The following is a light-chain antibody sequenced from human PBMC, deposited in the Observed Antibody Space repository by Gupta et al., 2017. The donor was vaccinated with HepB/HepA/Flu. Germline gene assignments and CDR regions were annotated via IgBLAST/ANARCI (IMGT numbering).Light chain of an antibody. V-gene: IGKV2-28*01. CDR1: KSLVRSNGYNY. Sequence: DIVMTQSPLSLPVTPGEPASISCRSSKSLVRSNGYNYLEWYLQRPGQSPQLLIYLGSNRASGVPDRFTGSGSGADFTLKISRVEADDVGVYYCMQALESPRTFGQGTKLEIK. J-gene: IGKJ2*02. CDR3: MQALESPRT. CDR2: LGS.